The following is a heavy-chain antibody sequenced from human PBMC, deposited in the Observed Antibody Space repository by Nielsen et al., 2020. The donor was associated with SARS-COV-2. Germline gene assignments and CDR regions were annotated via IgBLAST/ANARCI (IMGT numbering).Heavy chain of an antibody. CDR3: AREGFSGGSFPG. J-gene: IGHJ4*02. D-gene: IGHD2-15*01. CDR2: IIPLSSTP. V-gene: IGHV1-69*13. CDR1: GGSLSNYV. Sequence: SVKVSCKASGGSLSNYVITWVRQAPGQGLEWLGDIIPLSSTPRYAQKFQGRVTFTADGSANIAYMDLRSLRSEDTAVYYCAREGFSGGSFPGWGQGTLVTVSS.